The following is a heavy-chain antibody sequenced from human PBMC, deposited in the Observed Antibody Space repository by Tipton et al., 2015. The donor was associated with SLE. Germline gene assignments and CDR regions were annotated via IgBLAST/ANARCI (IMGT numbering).Heavy chain of an antibody. CDR2: IYPGDSDT. J-gene: IGHJ6*02. CDR1: GYSFTSYW. CDR3: ARRRGAYDFWSGYYGMDV. D-gene: IGHD3-3*01. V-gene: IGHV5-51*03. Sequence: QLVQSGAEVKKSGESLKISCKGSGYSFTSYWIGWVRQMPGKGLEWMGIIYPGDSDTRYSPSFQGQVTISADKSISTAYLQWSSLKASDTAMYYCARRRGAYDFWSGYYGMDVWGQGTTVTVSS.